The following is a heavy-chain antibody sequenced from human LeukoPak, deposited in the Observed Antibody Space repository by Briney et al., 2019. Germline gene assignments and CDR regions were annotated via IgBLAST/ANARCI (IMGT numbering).Heavy chain of an antibody. CDR3: VREAGYCASVCLKSNWFDP. V-gene: IGHV3-23*01. CDR1: GFPFSGHA. D-gene: IGHD2-15*01. CDR2: ISNGNT. Sequence: GGSLRLSCAASGFPFSGHAMSWVRQPPGKGLGWVAAISNGNTYYADSVRGRFAISRDDSKNMVSLQMNSLRDEDTALYYCVREAGYCASVCLKSNWFDPWGQGTLVTVSS. J-gene: IGHJ5*02.